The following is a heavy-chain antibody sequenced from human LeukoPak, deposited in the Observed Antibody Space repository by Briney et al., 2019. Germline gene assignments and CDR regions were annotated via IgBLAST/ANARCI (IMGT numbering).Heavy chain of an antibody. CDR1: GFTFSSYA. CDR2: ISGSGGST. V-gene: IGHV3-23*01. J-gene: IGHJ3*02. CDR3: AIMRVVKGAFDI. D-gene: IGHD3-3*01. Sequence: PGGSLRLSCAASGFTFSSYAMSWVGQAPGKGLEWVSAISGSGGSTYYADSVKGRFTTSRDNSKNTLYLQMNSLRAEDTAVYYCAIMRVVKGAFDIWGQGTMVTVSS.